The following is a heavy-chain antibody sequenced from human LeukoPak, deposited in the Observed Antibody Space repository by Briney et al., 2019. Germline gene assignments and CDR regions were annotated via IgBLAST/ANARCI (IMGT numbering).Heavy chain of an antibody. V-gene: IGHV4-4*02. CDR1: GGSISNTNW. CDR2: IFHSGST. Sequence: PSETLSLTCGVSGGSISNTNWWSWVRQPPGKGLEWIGEIFHSGSTNYNPSLKSRVTISVDKSKNQFSLKLNSVTAADTAVYYCARGGNKWELDNWFDPWGQGTLVTVSS. J-gene: IGHJ5*02. CDR3: ARGGNKWELDNWFDP. D-gene: IGHD1-26*01.